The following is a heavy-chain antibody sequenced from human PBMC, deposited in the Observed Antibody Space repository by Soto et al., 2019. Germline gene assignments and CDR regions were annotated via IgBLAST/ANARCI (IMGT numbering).Heavy chain of an antibody. Sequence: VQLVESGGGLVQPGGSLRLSCAASGFTFSSYWMHWVRQAPGKGLVWVSRINSDGSSTSYADSVKGRFTISRDNAKNTLYLQMNSLSAEDTSVYYCARGVVGATTNFDYWGQGTLVTVSS. CDR1: GFTFSSYW. CDR3: ARGVVGATTNFDY. J-gene: IGHJ4*02. CDR2: INSDGSST. V-gene: IGHV3-74*01. D-gene: IGHD1-26*01.